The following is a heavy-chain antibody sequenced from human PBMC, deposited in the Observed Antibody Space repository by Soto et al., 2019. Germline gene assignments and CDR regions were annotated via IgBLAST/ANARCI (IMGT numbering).Heavy chain of an antibody. D-gene: IGHD3-3*01. Sequence: ASVKVSCKVSGYTLTELSMHWVRQAPGKGLEWMGGFDPEDGETIYAQEFQGRVTMTEDTSTDTAYMEVSSLRSEDTAVDYCATTSFDFWIGPRSYYDSCGQGPRVTVS. J-gene: IGHJ4*02. CDR2: FDPEDGET. V-gene: IGHV1-24*01. CDR3: ATTSFDFWIGPRSYYDS. CDR1: GYTLTELS.